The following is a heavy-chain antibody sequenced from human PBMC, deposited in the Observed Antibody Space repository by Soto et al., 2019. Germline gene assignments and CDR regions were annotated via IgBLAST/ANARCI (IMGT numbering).Heavy chain of an antibody. V-gene: IGHV3-30-3*01. CDR1: GFTFSSYA. Sequence: GGSLRHSCVASGFTFSSYAMHWIRQAPGKGLEWVAVISYDGSNKYYADSVKGRFTISRDNSKNTLYLQMNSLRAEDTAVYYCARDLSRDTTSLWGQGTLVTVSS. D-gene: IGHD1-1*01. CDR2: ISYDGSNK. J-gene: IGHJ4*02. CDR3: ARDLSRDTTSL.